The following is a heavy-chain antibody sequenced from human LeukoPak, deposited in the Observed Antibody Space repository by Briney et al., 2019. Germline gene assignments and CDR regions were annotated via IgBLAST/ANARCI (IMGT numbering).Heavy chain of an antibody. D-gene: IGHD2-15*01. J-gene: IGHJ4*02. CDR2: IRGSGTGT. CDR1: GFTFGSNA. CDR3: AKDKCAGCLDYFDC. Sequence: GGSLRLSCAASGFTFGSNAMSWVRQAPGKGLEWVSGIRGSGTGTYYADSVKGRFTISRDNSQNTLYLQMNSLRAEDTAVYFCAKDKCAGCLDYFDCWGQGTLVTVSS. V-gene: IGHV3-23*01.